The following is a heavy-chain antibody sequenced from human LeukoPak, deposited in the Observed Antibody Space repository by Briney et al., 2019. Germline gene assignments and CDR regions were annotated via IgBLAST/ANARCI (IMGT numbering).Heavy chain of an antibody. CDR2: VIPILGTT. J-gene: IGHJ4*02. Sequence: VASVKVSCNASGTTFSRSAISWVRQAPGQGLEWMGGVIPILGTTNYAQKFQDRVSITTDESTSTAYMEVSSLRSVDTAVYYCARDDGSATLGFDSWGQGTLVTVSS. CDR3: ARDDGSATLGFDS. V-gene: IGHV1-69*05. CDR1: GTTFSRSA. D-gene: IGHD1-26*01.